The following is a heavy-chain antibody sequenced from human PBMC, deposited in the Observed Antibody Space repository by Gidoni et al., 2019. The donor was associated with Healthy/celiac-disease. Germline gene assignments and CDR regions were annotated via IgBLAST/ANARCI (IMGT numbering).Heavy chain of an antibody. CDR2: IIPIFGTA. CDR1: GGTFSSYA. CDR3: ARRGPNIVVVPALAYYYYGMDV. D-gene: IGHD2-2*01. Sequence: QVQLVQSGAEGKKPGSSVKVSCKASGGTFSSYAIRWVRQAPGQGLEWMGGIIPIFGTANYAQKFQGRVTITADKSTSTAYMELSSLRSEDTAVYYCARRGPNIVVVPALAYYYYGMDVWGQGTTVTVSS. J-gene: IGHJ6*02. V-gene: IGHV1-69*06.